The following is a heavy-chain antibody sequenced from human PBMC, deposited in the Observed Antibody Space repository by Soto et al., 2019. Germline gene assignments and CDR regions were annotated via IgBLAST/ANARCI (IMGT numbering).Heavy chain of an antibody. D-gene: IGHD2-21*02. Sequence: QVQLVQSGAEVKKPGASVKVSCRTSGYPFTAYYIHWVRQAPGQGPEWMGVMNPRGGSTTYAQRFQGRVTMTWDMSTSTVYMELSSLRSEDTAVYYCTREVVVTVTTNYDGMDVWGQGTTVSVSS. CDR1: GYPFTAYY. V-gene: IGHV1-46*01. CDR2: MNPRGGST. CDR3: TREVVVTVTTNYDGMDV. J-gene: IGHJ6*02.